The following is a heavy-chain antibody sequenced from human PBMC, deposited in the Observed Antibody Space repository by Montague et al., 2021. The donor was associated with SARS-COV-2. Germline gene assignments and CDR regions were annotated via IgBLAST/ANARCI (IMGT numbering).Heavy chain of an antibody. V-gene: IGHV4-39*01. CDR1: GDSISSSSYF. CDR2: IYYSGST. J-gene: IGHJ4*02. CDR3: ARKASRGITIFGVVTASYYLDY. D-gene: IGHD3-3*01. Sequence: SETLSLTCTVSGDSISSSSYFWGWIRQPPGKGLEWIGSIYYSGSTYYNPSLKSRVTISVDTSKNQFSLKLSSVTAADTAVYYGARKASRGITIFGVVTASYYLDYWGQGALVAVAS.